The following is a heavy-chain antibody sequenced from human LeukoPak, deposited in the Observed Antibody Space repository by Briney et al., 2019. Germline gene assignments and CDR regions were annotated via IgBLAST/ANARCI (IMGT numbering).Heavy chain of an antibody. D-gene: IGHD5-18*01. V-gene: IGHV3-74*01. Sequence: GGSLRLSCAASGFTFSSYWMHWVRQAPGKGLVWVSRINSDGSSTSYADSVKGRFTISRDNAKNTLYLQMNSLRAEDTAVYYCARGSFGTAMEYWGQGTLVTVSS. CDR2: INSDGSST. J-gene: IGHJ4*02. CDR1: GFTFSSYW. CDR3: ARGSFGTAMEY.